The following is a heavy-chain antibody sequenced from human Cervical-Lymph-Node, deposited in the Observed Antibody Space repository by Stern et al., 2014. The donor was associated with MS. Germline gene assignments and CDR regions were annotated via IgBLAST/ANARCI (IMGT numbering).Heavy chain of an antibody. J-gene: IGHJ6*02. CDR1: GFTFSSYG. CDR2: IWYDGSNK. CDR3: ARDRFYGDYGPYYYYGMDV. V-gene: IGHV3-33*01. Sequence: VQLVESGGGVVQPGRSLRLSCAASGFTFSSYGMHWVRQAPGKGLEWVAVIWYDGSNKSYAESVKGRFTISRDNSKNTLYRQMNSLRAEDTAVYYCARDRFYGDYGPYYYYGMDVWGQGTTVTVSS. D-gene: IGHD4-17*01.